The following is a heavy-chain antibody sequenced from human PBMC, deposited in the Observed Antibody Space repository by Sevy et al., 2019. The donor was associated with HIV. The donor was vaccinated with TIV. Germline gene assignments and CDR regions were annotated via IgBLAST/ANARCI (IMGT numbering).Heavy chain of an antibody. D-gene: IGHD3-22*01. Sequence: GGSLRLSCAASGFSFSSYVMHWVRQAPGKGLEWVAVVSYDGSDKYYEDSVKGRCTISRDNSKNTLYLQMNSLRAEDTAVYYCAKDRYYYDSSGYSDLPNWGQGTLVTVSS. V-gene: IGHV3-30*18. J-gene: IGHJ4*02. CDR2: VSYDGSDK. CDR1: GFSFSSYV. CDR3: AKDRYYYDSSGYSDLPN.